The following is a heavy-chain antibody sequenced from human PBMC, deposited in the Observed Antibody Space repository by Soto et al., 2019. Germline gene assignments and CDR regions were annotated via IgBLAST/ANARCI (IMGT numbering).Heavy chain of an antibody. V-gene: IGHV3-53*01. CDR3: ARRGSDFESSGYYPLFDY. CDR2: IYGGDDT. CDR1: GFTVSSNY. J-gene: IGHJ4*01. Sequence: LRLSCAASGFTVSSNYMSWVRQPPGKGLEWVSVIYGGDDTYYPDSVKGRFTISRDNSNNMLYLQMNSLRADDTAVYYCARRGSDFESSGYYPLFDYWGHGTLVTVYS. D-gene: IGHD3-22*01.